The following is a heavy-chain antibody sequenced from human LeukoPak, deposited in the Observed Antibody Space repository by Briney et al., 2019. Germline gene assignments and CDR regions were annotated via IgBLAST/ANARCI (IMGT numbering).Heavy chain of an antibody. CDR1: GFTFTTYS. V-gene: IGHV3-21*01. D-gene: IGHD3/OR15-3a*01. CDR2: ISSDSNYI. Sequence: GGSLRLSCAASGFTFTTYSMTWVRQAPGKGLEWVSSISSDSNYIYYADSLKGRFTISRDNAKNSLYLQMISLRAEDTAVYYRARVAFGLYVMDVWGQGTTVTVSS. J-gene: IGHJ6*02. CDR3: ARVAFGLYVMDV.